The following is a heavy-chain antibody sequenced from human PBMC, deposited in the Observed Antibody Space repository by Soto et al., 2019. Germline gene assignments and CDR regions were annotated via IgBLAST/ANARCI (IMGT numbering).Heavy chain of an antibody. CDR3: ARDAQGVLLHY. Sequence: QVQLVQSGAEVKKPGASVKVSCKASGYTFTSYGISWVRQAPGQGLEWMGWISAYNGNTNYAQKVQGRVTMTTDKATGTSYMELRSQRSDDTAVYYCARDAQGVLLHYWGQGTLVTVSS. D-gene: IGHD3-16*01. J-gene: IGHJ4*02. CDR1: GYTFTSYG. CDR2: ISAYNGNT. V-gene: IGHV1-18*01.